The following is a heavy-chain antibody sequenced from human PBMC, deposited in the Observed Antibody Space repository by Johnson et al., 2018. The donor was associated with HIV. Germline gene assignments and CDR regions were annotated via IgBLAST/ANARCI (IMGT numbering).Heavy chain of an antibody. V-gene: IGHV3-11*04. D-gene: IGHD1-20*01. Sequence: QMLLVESGGGLVKPGGSLRLSCAASGFTFSDYYMSWIRQAPGKGLEWVSYISSSGSTIYYAASVKGRFIISRDNAKKSLYLQMNSLRAGDTAVYYCASSITGAHRGAFDIWGQGTMVTVSS. CDR1: GFTFSDYY. J-gene: IGHJ3*02. CDR3: ASSITGAHRGAFDI. CDR2: ISSSGSTI.